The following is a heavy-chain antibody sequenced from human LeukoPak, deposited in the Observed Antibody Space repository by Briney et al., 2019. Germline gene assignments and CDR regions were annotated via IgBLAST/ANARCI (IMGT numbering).Heavy chain of an antibody. CDR3: AKDSGTMVRGVIIMDYGMDV. Sequence: GGSLRLSCAASGFTFSSYGMHWVRQAPGKGLEWVAVISYDGSNKYYADSVKGRFTISRDNSKNTLYLQMNSLRAEDTAVYYCAKDSGTMVRGVIIMDYGMDVWGQGTTDTVSS. CDR2: ISYDGSNK. J-gene: IGHJ6*02. CDR1: GFTFSSYG. D-gene: IGHD3-10*01. V-gene: IGHV3-30*18.